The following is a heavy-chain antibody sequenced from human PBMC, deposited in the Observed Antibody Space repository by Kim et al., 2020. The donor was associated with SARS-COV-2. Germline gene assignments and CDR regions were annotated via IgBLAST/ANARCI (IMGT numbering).Heavy chain of an antibody. CDR3: ARANENWFDP. Sequence: GGSLRLSCAASVFTFSTYTMNWVRQAPGKGLEWVSSISSSSAYIYYADSLKGRFTISRDNAKNSLYLQMNSLRAEDTAMYYCARANENWFDPWGQGTLVTV. CDR2: ISSSSAYI. V-gene: IGHV3-21*01. CDR1: VFTFSTYT. J-gene: IGHJ5*02.